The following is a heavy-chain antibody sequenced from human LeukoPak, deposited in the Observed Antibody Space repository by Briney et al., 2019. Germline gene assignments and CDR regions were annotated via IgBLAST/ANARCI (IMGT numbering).Heavy chain of an antibody. V-gene: IGHV3-7*05. CDR1: GFTFSNYW. J-gene: IGHJ4*02. Sequence: PGGSLRLSCASSGFTFSNYWMSWVRQAPGKGLEWVANIKEDGSEKDYVDSVKGRFTISRDNAKNSLYLQMNSLRAEDTAIYYGARDWGAAGLWDYWGQGTLVTVSS. CDR3: ARDWGAAGLWDY. D-gene: IGHD6-13*01. CDR2: IKEDGSEK.